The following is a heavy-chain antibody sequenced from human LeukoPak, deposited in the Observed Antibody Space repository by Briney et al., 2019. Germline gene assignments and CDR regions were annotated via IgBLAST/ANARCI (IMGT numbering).Heavy chain of an antibody. CDR1: GFTLGRHD. V-gene: IGHV3-13*01. D-gene: IGHD5-18*01. J-gene: IGHJ4*02. CDR3: VREARGYHYTYFDY. Sequence: PGGSLRLSCTASGFTLGRHDMHWVRQTTGEGLEWVAALASGSQTFYAGSAKGRFTVSREDAKNSLYLQMNSLRAGDTAVYYCVREARGYHYTYFDYWGQGTLVTVSS. CDR2: LASGSQT.